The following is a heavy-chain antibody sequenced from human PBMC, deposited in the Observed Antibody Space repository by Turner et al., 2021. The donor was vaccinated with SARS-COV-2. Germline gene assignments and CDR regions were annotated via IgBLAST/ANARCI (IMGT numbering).Heavy chain of an antibody. CDR1: GGSISSSSYY. CDR2: IYYSGST. V-gene: IGHV4-39*01. Sequence: QVLLQGSGPGLVKASETLSLTCTVSGGSISSSSYYWGWIRQPPGKGLEWMGSIYYSGSTYYNPSLKSRVTISVDTSKNQFSLKLSSVTAADTAVYYCARHAYGSGDSHGGGRNWFDPWGQGTLVTVSS. D-gene: IGHD3-10*01. J-gene: IGHJ5*02. CDR3: ARHAYGSGDSHGGGRNWFDP.